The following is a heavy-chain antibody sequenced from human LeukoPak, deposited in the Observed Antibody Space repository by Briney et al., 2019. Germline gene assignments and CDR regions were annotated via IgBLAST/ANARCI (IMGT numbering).Heavy chain of an antibody. V-gene: IGHV3-7*01. CDR3: ARDRDYDFWSGTVVPYYFDY. J-gene: IGHJ4*02. D-gene: IGHD3-3*01. Sequence: PGGALRLSCAASGFTFSSYWMSWVRQAPGKGLEWVANIKQDGSEKYYVDSVKGRFIISRDNAKNSLYLQMNSLRAEDTAVYYCARDRDYDFWSGTVVPYYFDYWGQGTLVTVSS. CDR1: GFTFSSYW. CDR2: IKQDGSEK.